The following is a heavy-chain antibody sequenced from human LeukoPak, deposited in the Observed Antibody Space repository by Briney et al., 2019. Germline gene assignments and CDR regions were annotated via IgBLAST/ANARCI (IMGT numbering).Heavy chain of an antibody. Sequence: SETLSLTCAVYGWTFSGYYWSWLRPPPGKGLEWLGEIKHSGSNNYNPSLKSRDTISVDVSKNQLSLKLSAEPAADTAVYYCARQRLLWFVVLQDYFVYWRQGTVVTVSS. V-gene: IGHV4-34*01. J-gene: IGHJ4*02. D-gene: IGHD3-10*01. CDR2: IKHSGSN. CDR1: GWTFSGYY. CDR3: ARQRLLWFVVLQDYFVY.